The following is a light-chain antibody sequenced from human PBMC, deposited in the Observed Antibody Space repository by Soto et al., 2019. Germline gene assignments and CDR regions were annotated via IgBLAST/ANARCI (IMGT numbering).Light chain of an antibody. CDR3: HQYGVSLSYT. CDR2: DAS. Sequence: EIVLTQSPATLSLSPGERATLSCGASQSINKNYLAWYQHKPGLAPRLLMPDASRRAAGIPDRFSGSGSGTDFTLTLSRLGPEDLAIYYCHQYGVSLSYTFGPHTQLEI. CDR1: QSINKNY. V-gene: IGKV3D-20*01. J-gene: IGKJ2*01.